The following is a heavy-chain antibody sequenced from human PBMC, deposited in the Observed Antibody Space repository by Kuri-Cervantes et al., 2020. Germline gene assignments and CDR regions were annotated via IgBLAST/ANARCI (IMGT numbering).Heavy chain of an antibody. CDR2: ISWNSGSI. V-gene: IGHV3-9*01. J-gene: IGHJ6*02. CDR1: GFTFDDYA. CDR3: ARDRVVAAADAFISRGRGGMDV. D-gene: IGHD2-2*01. Sequence: SLKISCAASGFTFDDYAMHWVRQAPGKGLEWVSGISWNSGSIDYADSVKGRFTISRDNAKNSLYLQMNSLRAEDTAVYYCARDRVVAAADAFISRGRGGMDVWGQGTTVTVSS.